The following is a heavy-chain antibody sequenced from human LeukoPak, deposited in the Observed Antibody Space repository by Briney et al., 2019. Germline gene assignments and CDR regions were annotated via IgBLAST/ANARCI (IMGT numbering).Heavy chain of an antibody. CDR1: GYTFTSYG. D-gene: IGHD3-10*01. Sequence: ASVKVSCKASGYTFTSYGISWVRQAPGQGLEWMGWISAYNGNTKYAQKLQGRVTMTTDTSTRTAYMELMSLRSDDTAVYYCARDRLYYYGSGSYYTDYFDYWGQGILVTVSS. CDR2: ISAYNGNT. CDR3: ARDRLYYYGSGSYYTDYFDY. V-gene: IGHV1-18*01. J-gene: IGHJ4*02.